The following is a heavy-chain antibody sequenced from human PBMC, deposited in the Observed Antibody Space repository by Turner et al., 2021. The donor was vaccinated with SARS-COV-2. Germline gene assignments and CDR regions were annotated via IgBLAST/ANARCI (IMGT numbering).Heavy chain of an antibody. D-gene: IGHD3-10*01. Sequence: QLQLQDSGPVLGKPSETLSRACTVSGGSISSSPYSWGRIRQRPGKGLEWSGGIYYSGSTYYSPSIKSRVTITVDTSKTKFYLKLSFVTAADTAVYYCARRSEGYYGSGSHWFDPWGQGTLVTVSS. CDR3: ARRSEGYYGSGSHWFDP. CDR2: IYYSGST. J-gene: IGHJ5*02. CDR1: GGSISSSPYS. V-gene: IGHV4-39*01.